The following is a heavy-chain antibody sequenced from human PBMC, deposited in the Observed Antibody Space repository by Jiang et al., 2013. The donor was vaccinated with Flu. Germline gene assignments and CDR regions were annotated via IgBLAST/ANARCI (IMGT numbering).Heavy chain of an antibody. CDR1: GGSFSGYY. D-gene: IGHD3-22*01. CDR3: AREEDSSGYFDY. CDR2: INHSGST. Sequence: LLKPSETLSLTCAVYGGSFSGYYWSWIRQPPGKGLEWIGEINHSGSTNYNPSLKSRVTISVDTSKNQFSLKLSSVTAADTAVYYCAREEDSSGYFDYWGQGTLVTVSS. J-gene: IGHJ4*02. V-gene: IGHV4-34*01.